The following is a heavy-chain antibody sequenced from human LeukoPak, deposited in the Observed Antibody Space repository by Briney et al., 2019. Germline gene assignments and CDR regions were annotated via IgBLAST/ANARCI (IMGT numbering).Heavy chain of an antibody. CDR3: ARARYSSSSVYFDY. D-gene: IGHD6-6*01. CDR1: GYTFTSYG. V-gene: IGHV1-18*01. Sequence: GASVKVSCKASGYTFTSYGISWVRQAPGQGLEWMGWISAYNGNTNYAQKLQGRVTMTTDTSTSTAYMELRSLRSDDTAVCYCARARYSSSSVYFDYWGQGTLVTVSS. CDR2: ISAYNGNT. J-gene: IGHJ4*02.